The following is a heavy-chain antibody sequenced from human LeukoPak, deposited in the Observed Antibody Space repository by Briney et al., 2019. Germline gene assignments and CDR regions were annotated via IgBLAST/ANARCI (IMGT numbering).Heavy chain of an antibody. Sequence: GGSLRLSCAASGLTVSNNYMSWVRQAPGKGLEWVSIINSGGGTSYADSVKGRFINSRDNSKNTLNLQMNSLRAEDTALYFCAKKAQYNGNYPLDYWGQGTLVTVSS. D-gene: IGHD1-26*01. V-gene: IGHV3-53*01. CDR1: GLTVSNNY. CDR3: AKKAQYNGNYPLDY. CDR2: INSGGGT. J-gene: IGHJ4*02.